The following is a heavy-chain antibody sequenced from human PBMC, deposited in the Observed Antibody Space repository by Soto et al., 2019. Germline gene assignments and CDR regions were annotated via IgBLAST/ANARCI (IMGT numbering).Heavy chain of an antibody. CDR2: ISYDGSNK. V-gene: IGHV3-30-3*01. CDR1: GFTFSSYA. D-gene: IGHD2-15*01. Sequence: PGGSLRLSCAASGFTFSSYAMHWVRQAPGKGLEWVAVISYDGSNKYYADSVKGRFTISRDNSKNTLYLQMNSLRAEDTAVYYCARPNSIVVVVAATGGFDYWGQGTLVTVSS. CDR3: ARPNSIVVVVAATGGFDY. J-gene: IGHJ4*02.